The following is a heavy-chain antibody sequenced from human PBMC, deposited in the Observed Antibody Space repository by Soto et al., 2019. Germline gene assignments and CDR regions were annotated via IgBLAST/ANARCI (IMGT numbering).Heavy chain of an antibody. Sequence: QVQLVQSGAEVKKPGASVKVSCKASGYTFTSYGISWVRQAPGQGLEWMGWISGYNGNTKDAQKCQGRVTMTTDTSTSTAYMELRSLRSDDTAVYYCARARSGYDDDPFDYWGQGTLVTVSS. CDR1: GYTFTSYG. CDR3: ARARSGYDDDPFDY. CDR2: ISGYNGNT. D-gene: IGHD3-22*01. V-gene: IGHV1-18*01. J-gene: IGHJ4*02.